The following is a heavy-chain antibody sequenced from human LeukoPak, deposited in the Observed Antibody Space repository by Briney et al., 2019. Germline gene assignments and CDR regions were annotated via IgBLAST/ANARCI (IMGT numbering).Heavy chain of an antibody. CDR1: GYSISSGYY. D-gene: IGHD2-2*01. CDR2: IYHSGST. CDR3: ARAAVPAALNWFDP. J-gene: IGHJ5*02. Sequence: PSETLSLTCTVSGYSISSGYYWGWIRPPPGKGLEWIGSIYHSGSTYYNPSLKSRVTISVDTSKNQFSLKLSSVTAADTAVYYCARAAVPAALNWFDPWGRGTLVTVSS. V-gene: IGHV4-38-2*02.